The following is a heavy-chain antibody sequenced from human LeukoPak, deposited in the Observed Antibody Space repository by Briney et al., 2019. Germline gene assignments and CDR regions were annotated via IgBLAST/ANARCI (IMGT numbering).Heavy chain of an antibody. CDR1: GFTFSSDW. J-gene: IGHJ4*02. D-gene: IGHD2-15*01. V-gene: IGHV3-74*01. CDR2: INSHGSST. Sequence: GGSLRLSCAASGFTFSSDWMHWVRQAPGKGLVWVSRINSHGSSTTYADSVEGRFTISRDNAENTLYLQMNSLRAEDTAVYYCARERLLPFDYWGQGTLVTVSS. CDR3: ARERLLPFDY.